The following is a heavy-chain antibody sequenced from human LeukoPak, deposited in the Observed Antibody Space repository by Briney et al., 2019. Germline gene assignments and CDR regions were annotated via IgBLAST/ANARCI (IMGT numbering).Heavy chain of an antibody. V-gene: IGHV1-46*01. CDR2: MNPSGGST. D-gene: IGHD6-13*01. Sequence: ASVKVSCKASGYTFTSYYMHWVRQAPGQGLEWRGVMNPSGGSTSYAQQCQGRVTMARDTSTSTIYMELSSLRSEDTAVYYCAREAGYSSSRENYFDYWGQGTLVTASS. CDR3: AREAGYSSSRENYFDY. J-gene: IGHJ4*02. CDR1: GYTFTSYY.